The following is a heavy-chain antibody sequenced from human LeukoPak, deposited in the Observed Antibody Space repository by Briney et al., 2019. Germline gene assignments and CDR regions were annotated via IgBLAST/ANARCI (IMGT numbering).Heavy chain of an antibody. J-gene: IGHJ5*02. D-gene: IGHD1-1*01. CDR3: ARVGLAGTTRVVWFDP. CDR2: INAGNGNT. CDR1: GYTFTSYA. V-gene: IGHV1-3*03. Sequence: ASVKVSCKASGYTFTSYAMHWVRQAPGQRLEWKGWINAGNGNTKYSQEFQGRVIITRDTSASTAYMELSSLRSEDMAVYYCARVGLAGTTRVVWFDPWGQGTLVTVSS.